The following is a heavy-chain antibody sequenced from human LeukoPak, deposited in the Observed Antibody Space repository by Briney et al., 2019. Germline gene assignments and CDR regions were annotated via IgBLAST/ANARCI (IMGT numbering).Heavy chain of an antibody. CDR2: ISYDGNNK. Sequence: GRSLRLSCAASGFTFSSYAMHWVRQAPGKGLEWVAVISYDGNNKYYADSVKGRFTISRDNSKNTLYLQMNSLRAEDTAVYYCARTLGVIAIDYWGQGTLVTVSS. J-gene: IGHJ4*02. V-gene: IGHV3-30-3*01. CDR3: ARTLGVIAIDY. D-gene: IGHD3-22*01. CDR1: GFTFSSYA.